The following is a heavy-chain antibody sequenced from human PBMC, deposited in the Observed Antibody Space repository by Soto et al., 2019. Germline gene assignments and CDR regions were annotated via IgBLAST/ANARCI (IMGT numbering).Heavy chain of an antibody. J-gene: IGHJ4*02. D-gene: IGHD2-15*01. CDR1: GFSLSTSGVG. V-gene: IGHV2-5*02. CDR2: IYWDDDK. Sequence: QITLKESGPTLVNPTQPLTLTCTFSGFSLSTSGVGVGWIRQPPGKALEWLALIYWDDDKRYSPSLKSRLTITKDTSKNQVVLTMTNMDPVDTATYYCARRGIYCSGGSCLFDYWGQGTLVTVSS. CDR3: ARRGIYCSGGSCLFDY.